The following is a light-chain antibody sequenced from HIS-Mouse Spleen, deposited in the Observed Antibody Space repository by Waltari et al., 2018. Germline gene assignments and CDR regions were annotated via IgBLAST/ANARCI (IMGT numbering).Light chain of an antibody. CDR1: SAINVCTYR. Sequence: QAVLTQPSSLSASPGASASLPCTLRSAINVCTYRIYWYQPTPGIPPQYLLRYKSDSDKQQGSGVPSRFSGSKDASANAGILLISGLQSEDEADYYCMIWHSSAWVFGGGTKPTVL. CDR3: MIWHSSAWV. CDR2: YKSDSDK. J-gene: IGLJ3*02. V-gene: IGLV5-45*02.